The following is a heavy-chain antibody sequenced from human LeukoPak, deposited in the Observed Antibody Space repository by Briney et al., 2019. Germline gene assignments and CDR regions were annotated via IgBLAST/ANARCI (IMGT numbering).Heavy chain of an antibody. V-gene: IGHV1-2*04. CDR1: GYTFTGYY. Sequence: ASVKASCKASGYTFTGYYMHWVRQAPGQGLEWMGWINPNSGGTNYAQKFQGWVTMTRDTSISTAYMELSRLRSDDTAVYYCARGSYSSGWECFDYWGQGTLVTVSS. CDR3: ARGSYSSGWECFDY. J-gene: IGHJ4*02. D-gene: IGHD6-19*01. CDR2: INPNSGGT.